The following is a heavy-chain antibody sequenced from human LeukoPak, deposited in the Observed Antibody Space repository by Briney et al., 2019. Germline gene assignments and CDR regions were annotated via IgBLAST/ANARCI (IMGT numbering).Heavy chain of an antibody. D-gene: IGHD1-26*01. V-gene: IGHV1-2*02. CDR2: INPNSGGT. Sequence: ASVKVSCKASGYTFTGYYMHWVRQAPGQGLEWMGWINPNSGGTNYAQKFQGRVTMTRDTSISTAYMELSRPRSDDTAVYYCARDPRGGYPLDAFDIWGQGTMVTVSS. CDR3: ARDPRGGYPLDAFDI. J-gene: IGHJ3*02. CDR1: GYTFTGYY.